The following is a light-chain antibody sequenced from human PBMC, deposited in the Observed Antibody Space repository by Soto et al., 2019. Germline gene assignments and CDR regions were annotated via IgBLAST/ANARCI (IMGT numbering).Light chain of an antibody. Sequence: QSALTQPASVSGSPGQSITISCTGTSSDVGGYNFVSWYQQHPGKAPKLMIYEVSNRPSGVSNRFSGSMSGNTASLTISGLQAEDEADYYCQSFDSSRIGLLFGGGTKVTVL. V-gene: IGLV2-14*01. J-gene: IGLJ2*01. CDR1: SSDVGGYNF. CDR3: QSFDSSRIGLL. CDR2: EVS.